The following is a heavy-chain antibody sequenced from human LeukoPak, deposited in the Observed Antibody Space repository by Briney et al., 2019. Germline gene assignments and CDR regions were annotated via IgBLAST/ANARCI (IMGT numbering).Heavy chain of an antibody. V-gene: IGHV3-23*01. CDR2: ISAGGGT. CDR3: AKRSSLNYFDS. CDR1: GFTFSNFG. Sequence: RGSLRLSCAASGFTFSNFGMSWVRQAPGNGLEWVSAISAGGGTYYADTVKGRFTISRDNSKNTLYLQMSSLRAEDTAVYYCAKRSSLNYFDSWGQGTLVTVSS. D-gene: IGHD3-16*01. J-gene: IGHJ4*02.